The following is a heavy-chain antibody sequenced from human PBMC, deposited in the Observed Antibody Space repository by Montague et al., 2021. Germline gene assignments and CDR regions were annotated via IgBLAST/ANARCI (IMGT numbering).Heavy chain of an antibody. V-gene: IGHV3-21*01. J-gene: IGHJ6*02. CDR2: ISPSGHDT. CDR3: ARAYYFEMSGYGMGA. CDR1: GFIFSDYR. D-gene: IGHD3-22*01. Sequence: SLRLSCAASGFIFSDYRMNWVRQAPGKGLEWVSTISPSGHDTDYADSVKGRFTISRDNAKNALYPQMNSLRAEDTALYYCARAYYFEMSGYGMGAWGQGTTVTVSS.